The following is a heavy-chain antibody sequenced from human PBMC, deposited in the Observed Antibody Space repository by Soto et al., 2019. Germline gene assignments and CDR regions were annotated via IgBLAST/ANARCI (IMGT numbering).Heavy chain of an antibody. J-gene: IGHJ3*02. CDR2: ISGSGGST. Sequence: HPGGSLRLSCAASGFTFSSYAMSWVRQAPGKGLEWVSAISGSGGSTYYADSVKGRFTISRDNSKNTLYLQMNSLRAEDTAVYYCAKYYYDSSGYSLGSAFDIWGQGTMVTVSS. V-gene: IGHV3-23*01. CDR1: GFTFSSYA. CDR3: AKYYYDSSGYSLGSAFDI. D-gene: IGHD3-22*01.